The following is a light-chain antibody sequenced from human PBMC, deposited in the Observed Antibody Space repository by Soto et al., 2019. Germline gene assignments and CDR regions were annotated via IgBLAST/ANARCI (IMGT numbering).Light chain of an antibody. Sequence: QSPLAQHSSVCGSPGQSVTISCTGTISNVGSYKLVSWYQQHPGKAPKLIIFEVNKRPSGVSNRCSGSKSGNTASLTISGLKVEDEADYYCCSSGGSPTYVFGTGTKVTVL. CDR2: EVN. V-gene: IGLV2-23*02. J-gene: IGLJ1*01. CDR3: CSSGGSPTYV. CDR1: ISNVGSYKL.